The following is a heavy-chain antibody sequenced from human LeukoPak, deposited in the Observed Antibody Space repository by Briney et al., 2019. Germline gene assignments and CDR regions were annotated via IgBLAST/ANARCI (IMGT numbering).Heavy chain of an antibody. J-gene: IGHJ4*02. CDR1: GFTFNSYG. Sequence: GGSLRLSCSASGFTFNSYGMHWVRQAPGKGLEWLAVIVHDGKNKYYADSVKGRFTISRDNSKNTLYLQMNGLRPEDTAVYFCEKDWGNKFASGSSYLDSGGQGTRVTVSS. CDR2: IVHDGKNK. V-gene: IGHV3-30*18. D-gene: IGHD3-10*01. CDR3: EKDWGNKFASGSSYLDS.